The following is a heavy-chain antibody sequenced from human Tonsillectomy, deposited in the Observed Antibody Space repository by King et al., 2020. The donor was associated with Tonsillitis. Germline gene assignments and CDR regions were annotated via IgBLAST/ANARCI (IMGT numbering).Heavy chain of an antibody. J-gene: IGHJ3*02. Sequence: VQLVESGAEVKKPGESLKISCKGSGYSFTSYWIGWVRQMPGKGLEWMGIIYPGDSDTRYSPSFQGQVTISADKSIRTAYLQWSSLKASDTAMDYCARPTTVTTMTHAFDIWGQGTMVTVSS. V-gene: IGHV5-51*03. CDR3: ARPTTVTTMTHAFDI. CDR1: GYSFTSYW. CDR2: IYPGDSDT. D-gene: IGHD4-17*01.